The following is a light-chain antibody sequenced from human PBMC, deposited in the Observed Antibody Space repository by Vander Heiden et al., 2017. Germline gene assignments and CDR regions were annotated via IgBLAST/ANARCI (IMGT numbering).Light chain of an antibody. Sequence: DTQMTQAPPSLSAYVGDRVPITCEASQDISNYLNWYQQKPGKAPKLLIYDASNLEIGVASRFSGSGSATDFTFTISSLQPEDIATYYCQQYDNLPLTFGQGTKLEIK. CDR1: QDISNY. J-gene: IGKJ2*01. V-gene: IGKV1-33*01. CDR2: DAS. CDR3: QQYDNLPLT.